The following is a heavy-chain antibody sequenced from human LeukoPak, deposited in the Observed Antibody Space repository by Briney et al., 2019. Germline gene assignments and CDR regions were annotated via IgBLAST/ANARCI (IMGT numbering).Heavy chain of an antibody. CDR2: INSDGSTT. CDR1: GFTFSSYW. CDR3: AGGYDFDY. D-gene: IGHD5-12*01. V-gene: IGHV3-74*01. Sequence: PGGSLRLSCAASGFTFSSYWMHWVRQAPGKGLVWASRINSDGSTTTYADSVKGRFTISRDSAKNTLYLQMNSVTVEDTAVYYCAGGYDFDYWGQGTLVTVSS. J-gene: IGHJ4*02.